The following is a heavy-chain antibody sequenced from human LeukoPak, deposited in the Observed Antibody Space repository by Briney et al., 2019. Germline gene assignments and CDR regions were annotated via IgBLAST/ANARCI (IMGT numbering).Heavy chain of an antibody. Sequence: SETLSLTCAVYGESFSGYFWSWIRQPPGKGLEWIGEINDSGSTNYNPSLKSRVTVSVDTSKNQFSLKLNSVTAEDTAVYYCARLNYYDLVLPAFDYWGQGTLVTVSS. CDR3: ARLNYYDLVLPAFDY. D-gene: IGHD3-22*01. CDR1: GESFSGYF. J-gene: IGHJ4*02. CDR2: INDSGST. V-gene: IGHV4-34*01.